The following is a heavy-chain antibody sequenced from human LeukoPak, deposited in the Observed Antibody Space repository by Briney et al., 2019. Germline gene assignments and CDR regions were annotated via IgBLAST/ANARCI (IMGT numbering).Heavy chain of an antibody. J-gene: IGHJ5*02. CDR3: ARVKYSSSPPHNWFDP. D-gene: IGHD6-6*01. V-gene: IGHV1-69*05. Sequence: SVKVSCKASGGTFSSYAISWVRQAPGQGLEWMGRIIPIFGTANYAQKFQGRVTITTDESTSTAYMELSSLRSEDTAVYYCARVKYSSSPPHNWFDPWGQGTLVTVSS. CDR2: IIPIFGTA. CDR1: GGTFSSYA.